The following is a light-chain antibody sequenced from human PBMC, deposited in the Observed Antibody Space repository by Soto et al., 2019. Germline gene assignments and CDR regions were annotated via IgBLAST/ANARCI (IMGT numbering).Light chain of an antibody. CDR1: QSINTR. CDR3: HQRQSWPRT. Sequence: ENVLTQSPATLSSFPGDRVTLSCRASQSINTRLAWYQHRPGQAPRLLIYQTSIRAAGIPARFSASGTGTDFTLTISDVQPEDFAVYYCHQRQSWPRTFGQGTKVDI. CDR2: QTS. J-gene: IGKJ1*01. V-gene: IGKV3-11*01.